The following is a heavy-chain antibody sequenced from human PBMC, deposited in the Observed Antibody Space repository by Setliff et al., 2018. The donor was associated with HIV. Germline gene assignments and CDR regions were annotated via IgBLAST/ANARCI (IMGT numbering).Heavy chain of an antibody. D-gene: IGHD3-10*01. CDR3: TTNLPRPEALRQSGVDP. CDR1: GFTFSNAW. CDR2: IKSIPNGETA. V-gene: IGHV3-15*01. J-gene: IGHJ5*02. Sequence: GGSLRLSCAASGFTFSNAWMSWVRQAPGKGLEWVGRIKSIPNGETADYAAPVKGRFTISRDDSKNTLYLQMNSLKNEDTAVYYCTTNLPRPEALRQSGVDPWGQGALVTVSS.